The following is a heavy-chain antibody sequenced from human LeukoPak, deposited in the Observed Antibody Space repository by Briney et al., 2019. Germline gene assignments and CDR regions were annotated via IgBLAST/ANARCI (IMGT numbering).Heavy chain of an antibody. CDR3: ARASFGYWRGGSCSPGYYFDY. Sequence: PGGSLRLSCAASGFTFDDYGMSWVRQAPGKGLEWVSGINWNGGSTGYADSVTGRFTISRDNAKNSLYLQMNSLRAEDTALYYCARASFGYWRGGSCSPGYYFDYWGQGTLVTVSS. CDR1: GFTFDDYG. V-gene: IGHV3-20*04. J-gene: IGHJ4*02. D-gene: IGHD2-15*01. CDR2: INWNGGST.